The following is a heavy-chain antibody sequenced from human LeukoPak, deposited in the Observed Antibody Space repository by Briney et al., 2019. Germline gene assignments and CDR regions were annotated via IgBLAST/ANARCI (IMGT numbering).Heavy chain of an antibody. J-gene: IGHJ4*02. Sequence: PGGSLRLSCAASGFTFSTYSMNWVRQAPGKGLEWVSYTSSSSSTIYYADSVKGRFTISRDNAKNSLYLQMNSLRVEDTAVYYCARQPPPLTIGPIDYWGQGTLVTVSS. CDR3: ARQPPPLTIGPIDY. V-gene: IGHV3-48*01. CDR2: TSSSSSTI. D-gene: IGHD3-3*01. CDR1: GFTFSTYS.